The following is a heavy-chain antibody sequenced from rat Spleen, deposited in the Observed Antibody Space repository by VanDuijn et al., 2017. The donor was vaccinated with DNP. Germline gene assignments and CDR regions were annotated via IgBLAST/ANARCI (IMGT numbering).Heavy chain of an antibody. CDR1: GFSLTSYS. V-gene: IGHV2-34*01. J-gene: IGHJ2*01. D-gene: IGHD1-10*01. CDR3: TVTTTY. Sequence: QVQLKESGPGLVQPSETLSLTCTVSGFSLTSYSVSWVRQPSGKGPEWMGRMWYDGDTAYNSALKSRLSISRDTSKNQVFLKMNSLQTEDTAIYVCTVTTTYWGQGVMVTVSS. CDR2: MWYDGDT.